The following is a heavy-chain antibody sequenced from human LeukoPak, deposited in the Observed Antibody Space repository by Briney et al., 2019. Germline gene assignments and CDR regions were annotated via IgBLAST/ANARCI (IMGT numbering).Heavy chain of an antibody. V-gene: IGHV3-7*03. CDR3: AKSLAGYSSGWDAFDI. D-gene: IGHD6-19*01. Sequence: GGSLRLSCAASGFTFSSYWMSWVRQAPGKGLEWVANIKQDGSEKYYVDSVKGRFTISRDNAKNSLYLQMNSLRAEDTAVYYCAKSLAGYSSGWDAFDIWGQGTMVTVSS. CDR1: GFTFSSYW. J-gene: IGHJ3*02. CDR2: IKQDGSEK.